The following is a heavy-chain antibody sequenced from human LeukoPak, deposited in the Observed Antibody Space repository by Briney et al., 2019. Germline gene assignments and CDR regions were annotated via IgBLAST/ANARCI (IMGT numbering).Heavy chain of an antibody. D-gene: IGHD6-19*01. CDR3: ARDKLGSGYSSDFDY. Sequence: GGSLRLSCAASGFSVSSNYMNWVRQATGKGLEWVSAIYTGGSTYYADPVKGRFTISRDISKNTLYLQMNSLRAEDTALYYCARDKLGSGYSSDFDYWGQGTLVTVSS. CDR2: IYTGGST. J-gene: IGHJ4*02. CDR1: GFSVSSNY. V-gene: IGHV3-66*02.